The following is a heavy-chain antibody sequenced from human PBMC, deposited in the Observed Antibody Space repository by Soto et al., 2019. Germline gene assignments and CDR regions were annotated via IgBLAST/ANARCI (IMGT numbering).Heavy chain of an antibody. CDR2: IYYSGST. Sequence: SETLSLTCTVSGGSISSYYWSWIRQPPGKGLEWIGYIYYSGSTDYNPSLKSRVTISVDTSKNQFSLKLSSVTAADTAVYYCARDGSLNWFDPWGQGTLVTVSS. CDR3: ARDGSLNWFDP. CDR1: GGSISSYY. V-gene: IGHV4-59*01. J-gene: IGHJ5*02.